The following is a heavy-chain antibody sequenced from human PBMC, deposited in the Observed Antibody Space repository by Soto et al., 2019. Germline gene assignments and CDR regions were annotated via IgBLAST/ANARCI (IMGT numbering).Heavy chain of an antibody. CDR3: VKDDGGYPSTAPH. CDR1: GITISNYP. J-gene: IGHJ4*02. CDR2: ISGSGDRT. Sequence: EVQLLESGGGLVQPGGSLRLSCAASGITISNYPMSWVRQAPGKGLDWVSGISGSGDRTYYADSAKGRFTISKDISRNSLLLQMDRLGVEATAVYFWVKDDGGYPSTAPHWGQGTLVTVSS. D-gene: IGHD4-17*01. V-gene: IGHV3-23*01.